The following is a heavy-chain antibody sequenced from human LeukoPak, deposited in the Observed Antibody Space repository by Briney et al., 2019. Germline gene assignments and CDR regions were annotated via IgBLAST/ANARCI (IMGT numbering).Heavy chain of an antibody. V-gene: IGHV4-59*01. CDR2: IYYSGST. Sequence: TSETLSLTCTVSGGSISSYYWSWIRQPPGKGLERIGYIYYSGSTNYNPSLKSRVTISVDTSKNQFSLKLSSVTAADTAVYYCARGENGEPFDYWGQGTLVTVSS. J-gene: IGHJ4*02. CDR3: ARGENGEPFDY. CDR1: GGSISSYY. D-gene: IGHD4-17*01.